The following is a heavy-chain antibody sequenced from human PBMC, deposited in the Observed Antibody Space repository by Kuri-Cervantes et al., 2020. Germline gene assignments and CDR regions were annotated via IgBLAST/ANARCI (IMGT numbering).Heavy chain of an antibody. CDR3: AREGISWDHNSFDP. CDR1: GGSISSYY. D-gene: IGHD6-13*01. CDR2: IYTSGST. J-gene: IGHJ5*02. Sequence: GSLRLSCTVSGGSISSYYWSWIRQPAGKGLEWIGRIYTSGSTNYNPSLKSRVTISVDKSKNQFSLKLSSVTAADTAVYYCAREGISWDHNSFDPWGLGTLVTVSS. V-gene: IGHV4-4*07.